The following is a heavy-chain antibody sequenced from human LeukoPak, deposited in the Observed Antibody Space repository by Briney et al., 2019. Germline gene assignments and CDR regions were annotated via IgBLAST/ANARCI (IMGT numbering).Heavy chain of an antibody. CDR3: ARDVGCSSISCYENYFDW. J-gene: IGHJ4*02. CDR2: INPSGGST. Sequence: ASVKVSCKASGYTFTSYYMHWVRQAPGQGLEWMGIINPSGGSTSYAQKFQGRVTMTRDMSPSTVYMELRSLRSEDTALYYCARDVGCSSISCYENYFDWWGEGSLVTVSS. CDR1: GYTFTSYY. V-gene: IGHV1-46*01. D-gene: IGHD2-2*01.